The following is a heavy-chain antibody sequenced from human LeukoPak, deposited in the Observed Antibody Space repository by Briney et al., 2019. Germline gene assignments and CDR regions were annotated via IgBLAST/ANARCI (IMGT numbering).Heavy chain of an antibody. CDR1: GGSISSGGYY. CDR2: IYYSGST. Sequence: PSQTLSLTCTVSGGSISSGGYYWSWIRQHPGRGLEWIGYIYYSGSTYYNPSLKSRVTISVDTSKNQFSLKLSSVTAADTAVYYCARVRYRTGWLRDEYFDYWGQGTLVTVSS. D-gene: IGHD5-18*01. J-gene: IGHJ4*02. V-gene: IGHV4-31*03. CDR3: ARVRYRTGWLRDEYFDY.